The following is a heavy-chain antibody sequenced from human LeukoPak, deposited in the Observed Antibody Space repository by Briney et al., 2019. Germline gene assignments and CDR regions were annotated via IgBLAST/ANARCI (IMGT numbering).Heavy chain of an antibody. CDR3: AREERLLWFGELYGVWFDP. D-gene: IGHD3-10*01. V-gene: IGHV4-59*01. J-gene: IGHJ5*02. CDR1: GGSISSYY. CDR2: IYYSGST. Sequence: SGTLPLTCTVSGGSISSYYWSWIRQPPGKGLEWIGYIYYSGSTNYNPSLKSRVTISVDTSKNQFSLKLSSVTAADTAVYYCAREERLLWFGELYGVWFDPWGQGTLVTVSS.